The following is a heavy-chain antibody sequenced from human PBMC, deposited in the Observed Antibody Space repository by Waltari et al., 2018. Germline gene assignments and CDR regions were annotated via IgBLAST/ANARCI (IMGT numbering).Heavy chain of an antibody. J-gene: IGHJ3*01. CDR2: INPNTGGT. V-gene: IGHV1-2*02. D-gene: IGHD3-9*01. Sequence: QVQLVQSGAEMRKPGASVRVSCKPSQKIFTDSYIHWVRQAPGQGLVWMGWINPNTGGTNYAQEFQGRVTMTSDTSIRTVYMDLITLKSDDTAVYYCATQMYDTWTVDLWGQGTLVSVSS. CDR3: ATQMYDTWTVDL. CDR1: QKIFTDSY.